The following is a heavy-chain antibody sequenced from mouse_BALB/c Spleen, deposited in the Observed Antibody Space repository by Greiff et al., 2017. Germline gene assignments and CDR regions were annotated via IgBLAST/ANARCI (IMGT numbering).Heavy chain of an antibody. CDR2: ISYSGST. J-gene: IGHJ1*01. CDR1: GYSITSDYA. V-gene: IGHV3-2*02. D-gene: IGHD1-1*02. CDR3: ARREVVDFDV. Sequence: EVKLQESGPGLVKPSQSLSLTCTVTGYSITSDYAWNWIRQFPGNKLEWMGYISYSGSTSYNPSLKSRISITRDTSKNQFFLQLNSVTTEDTATYYCARREVVDFDVWGAGTTVTVSS.